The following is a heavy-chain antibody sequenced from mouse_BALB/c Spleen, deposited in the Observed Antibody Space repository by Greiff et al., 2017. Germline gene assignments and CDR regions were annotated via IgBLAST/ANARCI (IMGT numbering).Heavy chain of an antibody. CDR2: ISSGGSYT. CDR1: GFTFSSYG. CDR3: ARHKYYYGSSSYAMDY. D-gene: IGHD1-1*01. Sequence: EVKLMESGGDLVKPGGSLKLSCAASGFTFSSYGMSCVRQTPDKRLEWVATISSGGSYTYYPDSVKGRFTISRDNAKNTLYLQMSSLKSEDTAMYYCARHKYYYGSSSYAMDYWGQGTSVTVSS. V-gene: IGHV5-6*01. J-gene: IGHJ4*01.